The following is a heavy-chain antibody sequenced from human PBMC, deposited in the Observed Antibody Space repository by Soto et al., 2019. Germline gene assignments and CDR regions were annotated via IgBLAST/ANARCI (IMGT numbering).Heavy chain of an antibody. J-gene: IGHJ4*02. CDR1: GGTFSSYA. D-gene: IGHD6-13*01. Sequence: QVQLVQSGAEVKKPGSSVKVSCKASGGTFSSYAISWVRQAPGQGLEWMGGIIPIFGTANYAQKFQGRVTITADESTSTAYLELSSLRSEDTAVYYCARDIGGTPWGGYSSSLGFCWVQGTLVTVSS. V-gene: IGHV1-69*01. CDR3: ARDIGGTPWGGYSSSLGFC. CDR2: IIPIFGTA.